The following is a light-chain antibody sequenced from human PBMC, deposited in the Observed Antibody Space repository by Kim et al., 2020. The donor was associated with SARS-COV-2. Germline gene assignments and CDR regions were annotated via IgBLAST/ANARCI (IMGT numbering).Light chain of an antibody. CDR1: SLRSYY. Sequence: SSELTQDPAVSVALGQTVRITCQGDSLRSYYATWYQQKPGQAPILVIYGKNNRPSGIPDRFSCSSLGNTASLTITGTQAGDEADYYCNSRDSNDNVVFGGGTQLTVL. CDR3: NSRDSNDNVV. V-gene: IGLV3-19*01. J-gene: IGLJ2*01. CDR2: GKN.